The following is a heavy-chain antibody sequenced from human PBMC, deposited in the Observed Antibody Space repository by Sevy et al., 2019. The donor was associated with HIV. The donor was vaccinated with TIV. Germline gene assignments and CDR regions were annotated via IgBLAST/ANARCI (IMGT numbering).Heavy chain of an antibody. J-gene: IGHJ4*02. CDR1: GGTFSSYA. CDR2: IIPIFGTA. V-gene: IGHV1-69*13. Sequence: GASVKVSCKASGGTFSSYAISWVRQAPGQGLEWMGGIIPIFGTANYAQKFQGRVTITADESTSTAYMELSSLRSEDTAVYYCARVTYYGSGSYYHWGQGTLVTVSS. D-gene: IGHD3-10*01. CDR3: ARVTYYGSGSYYH.